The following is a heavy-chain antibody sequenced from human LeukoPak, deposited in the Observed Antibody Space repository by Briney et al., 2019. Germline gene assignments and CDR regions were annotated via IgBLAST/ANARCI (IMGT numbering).Heavy chain of an antibody. V-gene: IGHV1-24*01. Sequence: ASVKVSCKVSGYTLAELSMHWVRQAPGKGLEWMGGFDPEDGETIYAQKFQGRVTMTEDTSTDTAYMELSSLRSEDTAVYYCATVSLYYYDSSGPFDYWGQGTLVTVSS. CDR1: GYTLAELS. CDR3: ATVSLYYYDSSGPFDY. J-gene: IGHJ4*02. D-gene: IGHD3-22*01. CDR2: FDPEDGET.